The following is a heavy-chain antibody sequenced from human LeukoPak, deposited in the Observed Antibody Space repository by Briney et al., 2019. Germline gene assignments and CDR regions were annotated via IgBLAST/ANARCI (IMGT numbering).Heavy chain of an antibody. Sequence: GGSLRLSCAASGFTFNDHYMDWVRQAPGKGLEWVGRIRNKPNSYTTEYAASVKGRFTISRGDSKNSLYLQMNSLKTEDTAFYYCARVRGYSGYNSIDYWGQGTLVTVSS. D-gene: IGHD5-12*01. J-gene: IGHJ4*02. CDR3: ARVRGYSGYNSIDY. V-gene: IGHV3-72*01. CDR2: IRNKPNSYTT. CDR1: GFTFNDHY.